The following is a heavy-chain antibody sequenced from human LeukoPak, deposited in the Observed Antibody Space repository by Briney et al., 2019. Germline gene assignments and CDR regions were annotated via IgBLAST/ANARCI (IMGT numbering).Heavy chain of an antibody. CDR1: GLTVSSNS. D-gene: IGHD3-3*01. CDR2: IYSGGST. Sequence: GGSLRLSCAASGLTVSSNSMSWVRQAPGKGLEWVSFIYSGGSTYYADSVKGRFTISRDNSKSTLYLQMNSLRAEDTAVYYCAKEGRFLEWFTDYWGQGTLVTVSS. J-gene: IGHJ4*02. CDR3: AKEGRFLEWFTDY. V-gene: IGHV3-53*01.